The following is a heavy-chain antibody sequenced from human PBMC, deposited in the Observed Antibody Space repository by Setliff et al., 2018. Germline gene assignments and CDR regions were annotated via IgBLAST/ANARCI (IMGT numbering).Heavy chain of an antibody. Sequence: LRLSCAASGFTFSSYWMSWVRQAPGKGLEWVANIKQDGSEKYHAGSVKGRFTISRDNAKNSLYLQMTSLRAEDTAVYYCAREPTVTTLDYWGQGTLVTVSS. CDR1: GFTFSSYW. CDR2: IKQDGSEK. CDR3: AREPTVTTLDY. J-gene: IGHJ4*02. V-gene: IGHV3-7*01. D-gene: IGHD4-4*01.